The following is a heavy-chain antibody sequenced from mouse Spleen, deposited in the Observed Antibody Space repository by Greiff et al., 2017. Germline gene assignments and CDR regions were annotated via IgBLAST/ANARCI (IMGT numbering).Heavy chain of an antibody. CDR2: IRNKANGYTT. CDR3: VKASGSYRGGYYAMDY. J-gene: IGHJ4*01. V-gene: IGHV7-4*01. CDR1: GFTFTDYY. D-gene: IGHD6-1*01. Sequence: EVNVVESGGGLVQPGASLRLSCAASGFTFTDYYMSWVRQPPGKAPEWLALIRNKANGYTTEYTASVKGRFTISRDNSQNILYLQMNTLRAEDSATYYCVKASGSYRGGYYAMDYWGQGTSVTVSS.